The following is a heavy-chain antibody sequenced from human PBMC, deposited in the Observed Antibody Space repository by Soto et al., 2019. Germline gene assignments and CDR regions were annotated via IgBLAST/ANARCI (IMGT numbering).Heavy chain of an antibody. V-gene: IGHV4-59*01. CDR3: ARVAGYCSSTSCYFSKPLEYYFDY. D-gene: IGHD2-2*01. CDR2: IYYSGST. J-gene: IGHJ4*02. CDR1: GGSISSYY. Sequence: SETLSLTCTVSGGSISSYYWSCIRQPPGKGLEWIGYIYYSGSTNYNPSLKSRVTISVDTSKNQFSLKLSSVTAADTAVYYCARVAGYCSSTSCYFSKPLEYYFDYWGQGTLVTVSS.